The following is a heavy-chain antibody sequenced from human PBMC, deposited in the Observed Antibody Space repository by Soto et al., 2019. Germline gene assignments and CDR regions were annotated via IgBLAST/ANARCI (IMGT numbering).Heavy chain of an antibody. J-gene: IGHJ4*02. CDR1: GGSISSGNYY. V-gene: IGHV4-30-4*01. CDR3: TTGTIMAVAGRRGY. CDR2: ISYSGTT. D-gene: IGHD6-19*01. Sequence: SETLSLTCTVSGGSISSGNYYWSWIRQPPGKGLEWIGFISYSGTTHYSASLRSRVSISVDTSKHQFSLDLSSVTAADTAVYYCTTGTIMAVAGRRGYWGQGTLVTVSS.